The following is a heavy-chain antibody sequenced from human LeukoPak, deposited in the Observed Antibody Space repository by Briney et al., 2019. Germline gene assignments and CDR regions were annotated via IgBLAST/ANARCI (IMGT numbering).Heavy chain of an antibody. V-gene: IGHV4-34*01. CDR1: GGSFSGYY. J-gene: IGHJ5*02. D-gene: IGHD6-13*01. Sequence: PSETLSLTCAVYGGSFSGYYWSWIRQPPGKGLEWIGEINHSGSTNYNPSLKSRVTISVDTSKNQFSLKLSSVTAADTAVYYCARGSSSWYLLGWFDPWGQGTLVTVSS. CDR2: INHSGST. CDR3: ARGSSSWYLLGWFDP.